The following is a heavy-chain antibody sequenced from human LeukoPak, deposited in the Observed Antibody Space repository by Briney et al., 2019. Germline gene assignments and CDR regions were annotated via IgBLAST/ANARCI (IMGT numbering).Heavy chain of an antibody. Sequence: QPGGSLRLSCAASGFTFSSYAMSWVRQAPGKGLEWVSAISGSGGSTYYADSVKGRFTISRGNSKNTLYLQMNSLRAEDTAVYYCAKSAPHPPTGYSSGWTSDFDYWGQGTLVTVSS. D-gene: IGHD6-19*01. CDR2: ISGSGGST. V-gene: IGHV3-23*01. CDR3: AKSAPHPPTGYSSGWTSDFDY. J-gene: IGHJ4*02. CDR1: GFTFSSYA.